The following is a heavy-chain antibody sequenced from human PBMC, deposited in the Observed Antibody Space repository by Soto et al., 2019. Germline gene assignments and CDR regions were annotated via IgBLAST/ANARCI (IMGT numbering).Heavy chain of an antibody. CDR2: IYSGGST. D-gene: IGHD3-9*01. CDR1: GFPVSSNY. CDR3: ARELPYYDILTGYYMENYYYYYMDV. Sequence: GGSLRLSCAASGFPVSSNYMSWVRQAPGKGLEWVSVIYSGGSTYYADSVKGRFTISRDNSKNTLYLQMNSLRAEDTAVYYCARELPYYDILTGYYMENYYYYYMDVWGKGTTVTVSS. V-gene: IGHV3-66*01. J-gene: IGHJ6*03.